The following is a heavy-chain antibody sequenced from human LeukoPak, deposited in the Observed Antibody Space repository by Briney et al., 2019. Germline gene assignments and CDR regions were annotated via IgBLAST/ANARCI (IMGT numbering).Heavy chain of an antibody. Sequence: SETLSLTCAVYGGSFSGYYWSWIRQPPGKGLEWIGYIYYSGSTNYNPSLKSRVTISVDTSKNQFSLKLSSVTAADTAVYYCARGGNSAYAFDIWGQGTLVTVSS. CDR2: IYYSGST. J-gene: IGHJ4*02. D-gene: IGHD4-23*01. CDR1: GGSFSGYY. V-gene: IGHV4-59*01. CDR3: ARGGNSAYAFDI.